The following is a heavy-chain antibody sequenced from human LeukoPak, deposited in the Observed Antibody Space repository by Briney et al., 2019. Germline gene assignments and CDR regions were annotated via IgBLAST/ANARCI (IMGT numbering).Heavy chain of an antibody. CDR2: ISGSGGST. CDR1: GFTFSNYA. Sequence: GGSLRLSCAASGFTFSNYAMNWVRQAPGKGLEWVSAISGSGGSTYYADSVKGRFTISRDNSKNTLYLQMNSLRADDTAVYYCAKAPSRYYYYYYMDVWGKGTTVTVSS. J-gene: IGHJ6*03. CDR3: AKAPSRYYYYYYMDV. V-gene: IGHV3-23*01.